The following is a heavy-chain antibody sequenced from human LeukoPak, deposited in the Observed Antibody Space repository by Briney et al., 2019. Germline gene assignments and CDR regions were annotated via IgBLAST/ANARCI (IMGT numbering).Heavy chain of an antibody. J-gene: IGHJ4*02. Sequence: GGSLRLSCTASGFTFSSYAMSWVRQAPGKGLEWVSAISGSGGSTYYADSVKGRFTISRDNSKNTLYLQMNSLRAEDTAVYYCARGGYDILTGYPNSFFDYWGQGTLVTVSS. CDR3: ARGGYDILTGYPNSFFDY. D-gene: IGHD3-9*01. CDR2: ISGSGGST. V-gene: IGHV3-23*01. CDR1: GFTFSSYA.